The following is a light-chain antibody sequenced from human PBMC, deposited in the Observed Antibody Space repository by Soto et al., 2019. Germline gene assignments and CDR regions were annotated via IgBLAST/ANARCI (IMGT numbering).Light chain of an antibody. J-gene: IGLJ1*01. Sequence: QSALTQPPSASGSPGQSVTISCTGTSSDVGGYNFVSWYQQHPGKSPKLMIYEVSKRPSGVPGRFSGSRSGNTASLTVSGCQAEDEDGNNSSSDAGSAINVFGPGTK. CDR2: EVS. CDR1: SSDVGGYNF. CDR3: SSDAGSAINV. V-gene: IGLV2-8*01.